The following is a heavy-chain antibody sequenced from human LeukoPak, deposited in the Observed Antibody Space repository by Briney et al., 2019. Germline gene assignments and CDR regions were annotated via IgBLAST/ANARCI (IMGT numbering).Heavy chain of an antibody. D-gene: IGHD2-21*01. CDR2: ISYHGIDK. J-gene: IGHJ6*02. CDR1: GFTFSHYA. V-gene: IGHV3-30*14. CDR3: VREGGDLTLGWGGLDV. Sequence: GRSLRLSCAASGFTFSHYATHWVRQAPGKGLEWVAVISYHGIDKYYADSVKGRFTISRDNFRNTMALQMHNLKAEDTAVYYCVREGGDLTLGWGGLDVWGQGTTVTVSS.